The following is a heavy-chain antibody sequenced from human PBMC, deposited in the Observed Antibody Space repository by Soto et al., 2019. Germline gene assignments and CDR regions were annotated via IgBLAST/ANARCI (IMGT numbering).Heavy chain of an antibody. D-gene: IGHD4-17*01. CDR3: ASSGSTTVVRARAFDI. J-gene: IGHJ3*02. CDR2: TYYRSKWYN. CDR1: GDSVSSNSAA. Sequence: QTLSLTCAISGDSVSSNSAAWNWIRQSPSRGLEWLGRTYYRSKWYNDYAVSVKSRITINPDTSKNQFSLQLNSVTPEDTAVYYCASSGSTTVVRARAFDIWGQGTMVTVSS. V-gene: IGHV6-1*01.